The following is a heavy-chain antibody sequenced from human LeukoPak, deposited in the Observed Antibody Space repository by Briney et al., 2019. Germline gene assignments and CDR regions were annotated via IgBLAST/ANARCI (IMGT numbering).Heavy chain of an antibody. D-gene: IGHD2-2*01. CDR3: ARGLVVSAAMRVVGLHYMDV. J-gene: IGHJ6*03. Sequence: ASVEVSCKASGGTFSSYAISWVRQAPGQGLEWMGGIIPIFGTANYAQKFQGRVTITADESTSTAYMELSRLRSDDTAVYYCARGLVVSAAMRVVGLHYMDVWGKGTTVTVSS. V-gene: IGHV1-69*13. CDR2: IIPIFGTA. CDR1: GGTFSSYA.